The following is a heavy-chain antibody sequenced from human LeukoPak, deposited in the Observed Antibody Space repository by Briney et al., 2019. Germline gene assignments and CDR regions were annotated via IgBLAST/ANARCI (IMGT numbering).Heavy chain of an antibody. J-gene: IGHJ4*02. V-gene: IGHV3-20*04. Sequence: SGGSLRLSCAASGFTFDDHGMSWVRQAPGKGLEWVSGINWNGGSTGYADSVKGRFTISRDNAKNSLYLQMNSLRAEDTALYYCARGALISGSSHFDYWGQGTLVTVSS. CDR2: INWNGGST. CDR3: ARGALISGSSHFDY. CDR1: GFTFDDHG. D-gene: IGHD1-26*01.